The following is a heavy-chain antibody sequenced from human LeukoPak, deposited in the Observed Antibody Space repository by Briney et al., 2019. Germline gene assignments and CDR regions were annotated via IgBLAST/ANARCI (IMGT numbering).Heavy chain of an antibody. CDR2: IYPSGGST. J-gene: IGHJ4*02. CDR3: ARDSLKYSYGCIHDY. D-gene: IGHD5-18*01. Sequence: ASVKVSCTASGYTFTSYYMHWVRQAPGQRLEWMGIIYPSGGSTSYAQKFQGRVTTARDMSTSTVYMELSSLTSDDTAVYYCARDSLKYSYGCIHDYWGQGTLVTVSS. V-gene: IGHV1-46*01. CDR1: GYTFTSYY.